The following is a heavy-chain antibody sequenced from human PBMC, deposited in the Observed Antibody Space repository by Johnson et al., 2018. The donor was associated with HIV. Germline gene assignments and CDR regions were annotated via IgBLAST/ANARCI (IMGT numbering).Heavy chain of an antibody. CDR2: ISYDGSNK. V-gene: IGHV3-30-3*01. D-gene: IGHD6-13*01. Sequence: QVQLVESGGGVVQPGRSLRLSCAASGFTFSSYAMHWVRQAPGKGLEWVVTISYDGSNKYYADSVKGRFTISRDNSKNTLYLQMNSLRAEDTAVYYCAKGLLIAAAHDAFDIWGQGTMVTVSS. J-gene: IGHJ3*02. CDR1: GFTFSSYA. CDR3: AKGLLIAAAHDAFDI.